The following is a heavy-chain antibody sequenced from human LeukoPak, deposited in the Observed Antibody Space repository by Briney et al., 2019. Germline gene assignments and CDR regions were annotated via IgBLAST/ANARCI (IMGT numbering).Heavy chain of an antibody. J-gene: IGHJ1*01. CDR1: GFTFSSYD. Sequence: GGSLRLSCEASGFTFSSYDMNWVRQAPGKGLQWISHITQGGSTIYYADSVKGRFTIFRDNAKSSLYLQMDSLRVEDTAIYYCARSRGKYFQRWGQGTPVTVSS. V-gene: IGHV3-48*03. D-gene: IGHD3-16*01. CDR3: ARSRGKYFQR. CDR2: ITQGGSTI.